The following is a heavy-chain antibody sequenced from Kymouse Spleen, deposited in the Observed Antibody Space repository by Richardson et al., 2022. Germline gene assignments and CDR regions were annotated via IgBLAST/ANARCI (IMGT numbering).Heavy chain of an antibody. CDR1: GFTFSSYG. D-gene: IGHD1-1*01,IGHD1-20*01,IGHD1-7*01. CDR3: AKGGIHWPQWGMDV. V-gene: IGHV3-30*18. J-gene: IGHJ6*02. CDR2: ISYDGSNK. Sequence: QVQLVESGGGVVQPGRSLRLSCAASGFTFSSYGMHWVRQAPGKGLEWVAVISYDGSNKYYADSVKGRFTISRDNSKNTLYLQMNSLRAEDTAVYYCAKGGIHWPQWGMDVWGQGTTVTVSS.